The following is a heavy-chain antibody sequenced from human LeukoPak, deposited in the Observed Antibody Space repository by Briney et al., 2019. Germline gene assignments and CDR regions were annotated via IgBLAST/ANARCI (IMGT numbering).Heavy chain of an antibody. V-gene: IGHV4-4*02. Sequence: SGTLSLTCAVSGGSISSKDWWSWVRQPPGKGLEWIGEIHHSGSTNYNPSLKSRVTISVDKSKNQFSLKLSSVTAADTAVSYCARSGVDTALDYWGQGTLVTVSS. CDR3: ARSGVDTALDY. D-gene: IGHD5-18*01. J-gene: IGHJ4*02. CDR1: GGSISSKDW. CDR2: IHHSGST.